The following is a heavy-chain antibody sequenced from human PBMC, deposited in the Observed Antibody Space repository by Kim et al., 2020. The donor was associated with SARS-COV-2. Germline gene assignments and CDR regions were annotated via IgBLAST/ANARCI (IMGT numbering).Heavy chain of an antibody. CDR1: GFTFISYA. CDR3: AKDQPLVLDSGSHPGDV. J-gene: IGHJ6*02. Sequence: GGSLRLSCAASGFTFISYAMSWVRQAPGKGLEWVSAISGSGGSTYYADSVKGRFTISRDNSKNTLYLQMNSLRAEDTAVYYCAKDQPLVLDSGSHPGDVWGQGTTVTVSS. D-gene: IGHD1-26*01. CDR2: ISGSGGST. V-gene: IGHV3-23*01.